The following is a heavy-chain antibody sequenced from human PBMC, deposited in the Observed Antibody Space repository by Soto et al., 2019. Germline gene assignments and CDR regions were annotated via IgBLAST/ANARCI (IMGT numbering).Heavy chain of an antibody. V-gene: IGHV3-30*18. J-gene: IGHJ6*02. D-gene: IGHD2-15*01. Sequence: GGSLRLSCAASGFTFSSYGMHWVRQAPGKGLEWVAVISYDGSNKYYADSVKGRFTISRDNSKNTLYLQMNSLRAEGTAVYYCAKDVEAGRYYYYGMDVWGQGTTVTVSS. CDR1: GFTFSSYG. CDR3: AKDVEAGRYYYYGMDV. CDR2: ISYDGSNK.